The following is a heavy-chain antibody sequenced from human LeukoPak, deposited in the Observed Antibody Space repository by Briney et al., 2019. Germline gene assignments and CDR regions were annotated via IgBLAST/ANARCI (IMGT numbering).Heavy chain of an antibody. CDR3: TRGWAAAGVYYYYTDV. CDR2: MYYSGST. V-gene: IGHV4-39*07. CDR1: GGSISSSSYY. Sequence: PSETLSLTCTVSGGSISSSSYYWGWIRQPPGKGLEWIGSMYYSGSTYYNPSLKSRVTISADTSKNQFSLRLRSVTAADTALYYCTRGWAAAGVYYYYTDVWGKGTTVTVSS. D-gene: IGHD6-13*01. J-gene: IGHJ6*03.